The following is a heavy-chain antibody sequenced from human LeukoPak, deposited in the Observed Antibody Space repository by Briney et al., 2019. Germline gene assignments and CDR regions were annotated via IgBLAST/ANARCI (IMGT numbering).Heavy chain of an antibody. Sequence: PGESLKISCKGSGYSFTSYWIGWVRQMPGKGLEWMGIIYPGDSDTRYSPSFQGQVTISADKSVSTANLQWSSLKASDTAMYYCARQERGYYDSSGYIFDYWGQGTLVTVSS. CDR3: ARQERGYYDSSGYIFDY. J-gene: IGHJ4*02. CDR2: IYPGDSDT. V-gene: IGHV5-51*01. CDR1: GYSFTSYW. D-gene: IGHD3-22*01.